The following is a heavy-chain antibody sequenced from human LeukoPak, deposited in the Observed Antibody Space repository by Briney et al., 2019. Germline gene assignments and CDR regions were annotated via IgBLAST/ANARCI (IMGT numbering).Heavy chain of an antibody. Sequence: GGSLRLSCAASGFTFSSYAMHWVRQAPGEGLEWVAVISYDGSNKYYADSVKGRFTISRDNSKNTLYLQMNSLRAEDTAVYYCAREVVPAARYPYGMDVWGKGTTVTVSS. CDR2: ISYDGSNK. CDR1: GFTFSSYA. V-gene: IGHV3-30*04. D-gene: IGHD2-2*01. J-gene: IGHJ6*04. CDR3: AREVVPAARYPYGMDV.